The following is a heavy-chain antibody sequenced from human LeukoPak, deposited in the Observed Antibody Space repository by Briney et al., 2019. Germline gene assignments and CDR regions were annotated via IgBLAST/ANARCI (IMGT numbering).Heavy chain of an antibody. D-gene: IGHD1-1*01. CDR1: GFAFSSYW. J-gene: IGHJ4*02. Sequence: GGSLRLSCAASGFAFSSYWMTWIRQAPGKGLEWVATIKQDGSEKYYVDSVKGRFTISRDNPKNSLNLQMNSLRAEDTAVYYCARGTYTFDYWGQGTVVSVSS. V-gene: IGHV3-7*04. CDR2: IKQDGSEK. CDR3: ARGTYTFDY.